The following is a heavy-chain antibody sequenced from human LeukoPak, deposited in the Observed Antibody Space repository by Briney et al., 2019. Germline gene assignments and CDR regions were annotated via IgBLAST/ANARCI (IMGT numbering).Heavy chain of an antibody. V-gene: IGHV3-53*01. CDR3: ARAPFYFDSSNYPYFDY. CDR1: GFTVSRSY. J-gene: IGHJ4*02. D-gene: IGHD3-22*01. Sequence: PGGSLRLSCAASGFTVSRSYISWVRQAPGKGLEWVSVIYTNGNTYYADSVKGRFTISRDNSKNTLYLQMNSLRAEDTAVYYCARAPFYFDSSNYPYFDYWGQGTLVTVSS. CDR2: IYTNGNT.